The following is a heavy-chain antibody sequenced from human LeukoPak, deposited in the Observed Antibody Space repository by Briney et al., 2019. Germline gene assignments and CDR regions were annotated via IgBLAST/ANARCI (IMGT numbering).Heavy chain of an antibody. J-gene: IGHJ6*02. D-gene: IGHD4-23*01. CDR3: ASSGPDTVVGKYYYYGMDV. Sequence: SETLSLTCTVSGGSISSYYWSWIRQPPGKGLEWIGYIYYSGSTNYNPSLKSRVTISVDTSKNQFSLKLSSVTAADTAVYYCASSGPDTVVGKYYYYGMDVWGQGTTVTVSS. V-gene: IGHV4-59*01. CDR2: IYYSGST. CDR1: GGSISSYY.